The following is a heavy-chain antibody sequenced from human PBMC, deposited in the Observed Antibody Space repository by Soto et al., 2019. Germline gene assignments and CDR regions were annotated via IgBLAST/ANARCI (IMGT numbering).Heavy chain of an antibody. CDR3: ARNYDSSGYYPDW. CDR1: GFSFSYYY. V-gene: IGHV3-11*05. D-gene: IGHD3-22*01. CDR2: ISSSSTYT. Sequence: QVQLVESGGGLVKPGGSLRLACAASGFSFSYYYMSWIRQAPGKGLEWVSHISSSSTYTNYADSEKGRFTVSRDNAKNSLYLQMNSLRAEDTAEYYCARNYDSSGYYPDWWGQGTLVTVSS. J-gene: IGHJ4*02.